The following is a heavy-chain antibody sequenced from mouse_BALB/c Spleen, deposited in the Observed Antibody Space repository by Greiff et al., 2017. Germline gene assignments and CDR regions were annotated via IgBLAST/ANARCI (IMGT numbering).Heavy chain of an antibody. Sequence: EVKLQESGPGLVKPSQSLSLTCTVTGYSITSDYAWNWIRQFPGNKLEWMGYISYSGSTSYNPSLKSRISITRDTSKNQFFLQLNSVTTEDTATYYCARSIYDGLSGAYWGQGTLVTVSA. CDR2: ISYSGST. V-gene: IGHV3-2*02. CDR1: GYSITSDYA. D-gene: IGHD2-3*01. J-gene: IGHJ3*01. CDR3: ARSIYDGLSGAY.